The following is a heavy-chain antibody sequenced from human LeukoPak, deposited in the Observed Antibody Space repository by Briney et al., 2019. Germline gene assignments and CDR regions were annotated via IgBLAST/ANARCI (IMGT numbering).Heavy chain of an antibody. V-gene: IGHV3-23*01. J-gene: IGHJ5*02. CDR1: GFTFSSYA. CDR2: ISGSGGST. CDR3: AKDPTYYYGSGSLA. D-gene: IGHD3-10*01. Sequence: GGSLRLSCAASGFTFSSYAMSWVRQAPGKGLEWVSAISGSGGSTYYADSVKGRFTISRDNSKNTLYLQMNSLRAEDTAVYYCAKDPTYYYGSGSLAWGQGTLVTVSS.